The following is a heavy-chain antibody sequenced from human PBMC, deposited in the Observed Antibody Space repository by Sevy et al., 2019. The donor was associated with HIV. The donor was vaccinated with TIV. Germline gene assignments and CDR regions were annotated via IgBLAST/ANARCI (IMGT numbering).Heavy chain of an antibody. Sequence: GGSLRLSCAASGFTLSSYWMSWVRQAPGKGLEWVANIKQDGSEKYYVDSVKGRFTISRDNAKNSLYLQMNSLRVEDTAAYYCARARAYYYVNSGYSFDYWGQGTLVTVSS. CDR3: ARARAYYYVNSGYSFDY. CDR2: IKQDGSEK. D-gene: IGHD3-22*01. J-gene: IGHJ4*02. V-gene: IGHV3-7*01. CDR1: GFTLSSYW.